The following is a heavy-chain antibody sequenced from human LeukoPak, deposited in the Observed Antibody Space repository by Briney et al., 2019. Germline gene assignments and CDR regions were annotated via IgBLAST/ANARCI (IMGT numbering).Heavy chain of an antibody. Sequence: GGSLRLSCAASGFTVSSNYMSWVRQAPGRGLEWVSVIYSGGSTYYADSVKGRFTISRDNSKNTLYLQMNSLRAEDAAVYYCARDGPYYGMDVWGQGTTVTVSS. CDR3: ARDGPYYGMDV. CDR2: IYSGGST. V-gene: IGHV3-53*01. J-gene: IGHJ6*02. CDR1: GFTVSSNY.